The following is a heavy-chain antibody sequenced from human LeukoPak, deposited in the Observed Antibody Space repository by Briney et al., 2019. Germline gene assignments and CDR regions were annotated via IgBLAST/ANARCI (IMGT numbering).Heavy chain of an antibody. V-gene: IGHV3-21*01. D-gene: IGHD2-2*01. CDR3: ARDGQSYCSSTSCYFAY. Sequence: PGGSLRLSCAASGFTFSSYSMNWVRQAPGKGLEWVSSISSSSSYIYYADSVKGRFTISRHNAKNSLYLQMTSLTDEDTAVYYCARDGQSYCSSTSCYFAYWGQGTLVTVSS. CDR1: GFTFSSYS. CDR2: ISSSSSYI. J-gene: IGHJ4*02.